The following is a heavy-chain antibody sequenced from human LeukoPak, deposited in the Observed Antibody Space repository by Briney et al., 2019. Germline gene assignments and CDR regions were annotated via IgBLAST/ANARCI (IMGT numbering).Heavy chain of an antibody. J-gene: IGHJ4*02. CDR1: GFTFSSYW. CDR2: IKPHGTDK. CDR3: LREARGYCSSQDCEFT. D-gene: IGHD2-2*03. V-gene: IGHV3-7*05. Sequence: PGGSLRLSCAASGFTFSSYWMNWFRQAPGKGLEWVANIKPHGTDKYYVDSVRGRFTIYRENAKNSLYLQMNSLRAEDTAVYYCLREARGYCSSQDCEFTWGQGTLVTVSS.